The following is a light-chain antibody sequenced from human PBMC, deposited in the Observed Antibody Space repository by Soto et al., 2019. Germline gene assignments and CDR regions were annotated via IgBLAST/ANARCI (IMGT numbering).Light chain of an antibody. V-gene: IGKV3-15*01. J-gene: IGKJ1*01. Sequence: EIVLTQSPGTLSLSPGERAPLSCRARQSVSSSDLAWYQQKPGQAPRLLIYGASTRASGIPARFSGSGSGTEFTLTISSLQSEDFTVYSCLQYHNLWAFGQGTKVDI. CDR1: QSVSSSD. CDR2: GAS. CDR3: LQYHNLWA.